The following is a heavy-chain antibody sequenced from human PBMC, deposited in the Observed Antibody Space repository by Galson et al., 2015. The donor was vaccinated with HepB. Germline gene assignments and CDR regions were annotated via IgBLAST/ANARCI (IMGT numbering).Heavy chain of an antibody. Sequence: SLRLSCAASGFTFSSTTMNWVRQAPGKGLEWISYISSSSNTIYYADSVKGRFTISRDNAKNSLYLQMNSLRAEDTAVYYCARDRHGEIETIPYYSMDVWGKGTTVTVSS. CDR1: GFTFSSTT. V-gene: IGHV3-48*01. CDR2: ISSSSNTI. CDR3: ARDRHGEIETIPYYSMDV. D-gene: IGHD2-2*02. J-gene: IGHJ6*03.